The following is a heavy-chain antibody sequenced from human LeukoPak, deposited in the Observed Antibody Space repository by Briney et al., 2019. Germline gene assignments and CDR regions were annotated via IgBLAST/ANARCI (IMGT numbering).Heavy chain of an antibody. CDR2: IYHSGST. J-gene: IGHJ4*02. D-gene: IGHD3-10*01. CDR3: ARGITGLASGELLQGFDY. Sequence: PSQTLSLTCAVSGGSISSGGYSWSWIRQPPGKGLEWIGYIYHSGSTYYNPSLKSRVTISVDRSKNQFSLKLSSVTAADTAVYYCARGITGLASGELLQGFDYWGQGTLVTVSS. CDR1: GGSISSGGYS. V-gene: IGHV4-30-2*01.